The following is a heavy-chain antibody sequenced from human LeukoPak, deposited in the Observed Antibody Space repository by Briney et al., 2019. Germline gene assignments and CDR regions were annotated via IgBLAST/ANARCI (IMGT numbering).Heavy chain of an antibody. Sequence: SETLSLTCTVSGASISDYYWNWIRQRPGKGLERIGYIYYSGSTNYNSSLKSRITISVDTSKNQFSLKLSSVTAADTAVYHCARAKAAAGIDYFDYWGQGTLVAASS. J-gene: IGHJ4*02. V-gene: IGHV4-59*13. CDR1: GASISDYY. D-gene: IGHD6-13*01. CDR2: IYYSGST. CDR3: ARAKAAAGIDYFDY.